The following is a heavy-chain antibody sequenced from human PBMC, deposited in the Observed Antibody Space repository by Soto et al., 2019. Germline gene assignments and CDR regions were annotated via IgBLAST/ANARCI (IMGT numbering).Heavy chain of an antibody. Sequence: QVQLVQSGAEVKKPGASVKVSCKASGYTFTSYGISWVRQAPGQGLEWMGWISAYNGNTNYSQKLQGRVTMTTDTSTSTAYMELRSLRSDDTAVDYCARVGGEYRRSWWDYYYYYMDVWGKGTTVTFSS. D-gene: IGHD6-13*01. CDR1: GYTFTSYG. CDR3: ARVGGEYRRSWWDYYYYYMDV. V-gene: IGHV1-18*01. CDR2: ISAYNGNT. J-gene: IGHJ6*03.